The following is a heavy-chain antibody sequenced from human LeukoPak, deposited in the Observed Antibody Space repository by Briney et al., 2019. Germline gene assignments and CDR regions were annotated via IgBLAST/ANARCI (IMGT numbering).Heavy chain of an antibody. D-gene: IGHD3-22*01. J-gene: IGHJ3*02. Sequence: GGSLRLSCAASGFTFSSYSMNWVRQAPGKGLEWVSYISSSSSTIYYADSVKGRFTISRDNAENSLYLQMNSLRAEDTAVYYCTRQGPKYYYDSSGPNAFDIWGQGTMVTVSS. CDR2: ISSSSSTI. CDR1: GFTFSSYS. V-gene: IGHV3-48*01. CDR3: TRQGPKYYYDSSGPNAFDI.